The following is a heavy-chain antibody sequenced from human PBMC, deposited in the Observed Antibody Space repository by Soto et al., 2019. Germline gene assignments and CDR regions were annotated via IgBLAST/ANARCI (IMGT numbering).Heavy chain of an antibody. CDR2: IIPILGIA. CDR1: GGTFSSYT. Sequence: QVQLVQSGAEVKKPGSSVKVSCKASGGTFSSYTISWVRQAPGQGLEWMGRIIPILGIANYAQKFQGRVTINEDKSTSTAYMEMSSLRSEDTAVYYCARDGAGFLEGLFISHSGPDAFDIWGQGTMVTVSS. J-gene: IGHJ3*02. D-gene: IGHD3-3*01. CDR3: ARDGAGFLEGLFISHSGPDAFDI. V-gene: IGHV1-69*08.